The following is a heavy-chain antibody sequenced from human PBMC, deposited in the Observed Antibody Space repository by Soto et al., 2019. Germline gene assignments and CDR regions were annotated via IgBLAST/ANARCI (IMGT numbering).Heavy chain of an antibody. CDR3: ATXLRWGLFDY. D-gene: IGHD4-17*01. CDR2: INNDGSST. CDR1: GFTFSSYW. Sequence: EVQLVESGGVLVQPGGSLRLSCAASGFTFSSYWMHWVRQAPGKGLVWVSRINNDGSSTSYADSVNGRFTISRDNAKNTLYLQMNSLRAEDTAVYYCATXLRWGLFDYWGQGTLVTVSS. J-gene: IGHJ4*02. V-gene: IGHV3-74*01.